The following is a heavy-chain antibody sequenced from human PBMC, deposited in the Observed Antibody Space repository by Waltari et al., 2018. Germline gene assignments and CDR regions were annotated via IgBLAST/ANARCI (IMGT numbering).Heavy chain of an antibody. J-gene: IGHJ3*02. CDR1: VYRFISYG. V-gene: IGHV1-18*01. D-gene: IGHD5-18*01. CDR2: ISTYDGNT. CDR3: AREKDTALEAGAFDI. Sequence: QGQLVQSGGEVKRPGASVKISCKASVYRFISYGISWVRKAPGQGLEWMGWISTYDGNTKNVQKFQGRITMTTDTSTQTTYMEIRSLRSDDTAIYFCAREKDTALEAGAFDIWGQGTRVTVSS.